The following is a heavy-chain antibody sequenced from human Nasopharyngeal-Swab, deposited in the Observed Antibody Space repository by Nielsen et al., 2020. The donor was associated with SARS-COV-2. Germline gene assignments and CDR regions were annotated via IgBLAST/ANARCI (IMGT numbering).Heavy chain of an antibody. CDR3: ARTYRYYDSSGYRFFYYFDY. Sequence: RQAPGKGVEWIGYIYYSGSTNYNPSLKSRVTISVDTSKNQFSLKLSSVTAADTAVYYCARTYRYYDSSGYRFFYYFDYWGQGTLVTVSS. J-gene: IGHJ4*02. CDR2: IYYSGST. D-gene: IGHD3-22*01. V-gene: IGHV4-59*01.